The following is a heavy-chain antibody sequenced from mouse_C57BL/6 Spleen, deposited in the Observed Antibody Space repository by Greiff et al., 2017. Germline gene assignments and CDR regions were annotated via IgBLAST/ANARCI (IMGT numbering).Heavy chain of an antibody. CDR1: GYAFSSSW. CDR3: ARGIYYGNYPFAY. CDR2: IYPGDGDT. J-gene: IGHJ3*01. D-gene: IGHD2-1*01. Sequence: QVQLQQSGPELVKPGASVKISCKASGYAFSSSWMNWVKQRPGKGLEWIGRIYPGDGDTNYNGTFKGKATLTADKSSSTAYMQLSSLTSEDSAVYFCARGIYYGNYPFAYWGQGTLVTVSA. V-gene: IGHV1-82*01.